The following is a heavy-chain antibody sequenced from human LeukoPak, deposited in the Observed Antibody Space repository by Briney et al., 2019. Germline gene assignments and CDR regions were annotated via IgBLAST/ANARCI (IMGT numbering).Heavy chain of an antibody. CDR1: GYTFTGYY. CDR3: ARVRIAVAAFDP. V-gene: IGHV1-2*02. CDR2: INPNSGGT. Sequence: ASVKVSCKTAGYTFTGYYMHWVREAPGQVLEWMGWINPNSGGTNYAQKFQGRVTMTRDTSISTAYMELSRLRSDDTAVYYCARVRIAVAAFDPWGQGTLVTVSS. J-gene: IGHJ5*02. D-gene: IGHD6-19*01.